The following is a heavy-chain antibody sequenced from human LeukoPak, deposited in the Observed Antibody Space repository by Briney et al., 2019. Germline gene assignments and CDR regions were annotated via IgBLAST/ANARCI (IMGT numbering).Heavy chain of an antibody. CDR2: IYYSGST. CDR3: ARDFGWLPPAFDI. Sequence: SETLSLTCAVYGASFSGYYWSWIRQPPGKGLEWIGYIYYSGSTNFNPSLKSRDTISVDTSKNQFSLKLSSVTAADTAVYYCARDFGWLPPAFDIWGQGTMVTVSS. J-gene: IGHJ3*02. CDR1: GASFSGYY. D-gene: IGHD5-24*01. V-gene: IGHV4-59*01.